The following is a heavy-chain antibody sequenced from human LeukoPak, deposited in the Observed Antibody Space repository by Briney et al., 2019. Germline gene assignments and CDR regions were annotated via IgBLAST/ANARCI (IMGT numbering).Heavy chain of an antibody. CDR3: ARARGSGTYYFDY. Sequence: PGGSLRLSCAASGFTVSSNYMNWVRQAPGKGLEWVSIIYSSGSTYYADSVKGRFTIPRDNSKNTLCLQMNSLRAEDTAVYYCARARGSGTYYFDYWGQGTLVTVSS. J-gene: IGHJ4*02. CDR1: GFTVSSNY. CDR2: IYSSGST. D-gene: IGHD1-26*01. V-gene: IGHV3-53*01.